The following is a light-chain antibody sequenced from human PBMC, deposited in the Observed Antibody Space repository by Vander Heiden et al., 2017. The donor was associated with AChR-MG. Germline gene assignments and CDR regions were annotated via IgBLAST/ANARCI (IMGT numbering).Light chain of an antibody. CDR2: GAS. CDR1: QSISSTY. Sequence: DIVLTQSPGTLSLSPGEGATLSCRASQSISSTYLAWYQQKPGQAPRLRIYGASSRATGIPDRFSGSGSGTDFTLTVSRLEPEDFAVYYCQQYGSSPLTFGGGTKVEIK. V-gene: IGKV3-20*01. CDR3: QQYGSSPLT. J-gene: IGKJ4*01.